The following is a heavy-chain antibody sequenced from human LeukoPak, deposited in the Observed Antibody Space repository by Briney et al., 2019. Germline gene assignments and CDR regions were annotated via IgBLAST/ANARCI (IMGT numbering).Heavy chain of an antibody. CDR1: GGSISSYY. V-gene: IGHV4-34*01. CDR3: ARWGSYGS. D-gene: IGHD5-18*01. Sequence: SETLSLTCTVSGGSISSYYWSWIRQPPGKGLEWIGEINHSGSTNYNPSLKSRVTISVDTSKNQFSLKLSSVTAADTAVYYCARWGSYGSWGQGTLVTVSS. CDR2: INHSGST. J-gene: IGHJ5*02.